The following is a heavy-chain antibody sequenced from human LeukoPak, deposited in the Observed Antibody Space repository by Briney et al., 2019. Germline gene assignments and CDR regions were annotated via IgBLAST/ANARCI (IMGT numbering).Heavy chain of an antibody. CDR3: AKDYHSYGFDY. Sequence: HPGGSLRLSCAASGFTLSGYAMSWVRQAPGKGLEWVSAISGSGGSTYYADSVKGRFTISRDNSKNTLYLQMNSLRAEDTAVYYCAKDYHSYGFDYWGQGTLVTVSS. CDR1: GFTLSGYA. CDR2: ISGSGGST. V-gene: IGHV3-23*01. D-gene: IGHD5-18*01. J-gene: IGHJ4*02.